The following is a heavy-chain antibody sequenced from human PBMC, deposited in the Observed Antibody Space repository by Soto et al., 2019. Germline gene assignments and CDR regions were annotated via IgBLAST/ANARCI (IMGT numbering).Heavy chain of an antibody. D-gene: IGHD3-10*01. Sequence: QVQLVESGGGVVQPGMSPSLSCAASGFTFSSYAMHWVRQAPGKGLEWVSVISYDGSKKYYADSVKGRFTISRDNSKNTLYLQMNSLRAEDTAVYYCARDHGSYFDYRGQGTLVTVSS. CDR2: ISYDGSKK. V-gene: IGHV3-30-3*01. J-gene: IGHJ4*02. CDR1: GFTFSSYA. CDR3: ARDHGSYFDY.